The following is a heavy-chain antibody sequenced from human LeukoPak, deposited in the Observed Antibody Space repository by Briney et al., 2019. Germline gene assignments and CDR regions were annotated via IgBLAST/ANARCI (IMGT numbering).Heavy chain of an antibody. J-gene: IGHJ4*02. V-gene: IGHV3-30*04. CDR3: ARDREYSSSSLDY. D-gene: IGHD6-6*01. CDR1: GFIFSSYA. Sequence: GTSLRLSCAASGFIFSSYAMHWVRQAPGKGLEWVAIISYDGRNEYYADSVKGRSTISRDNSKNTLYLQMNSLRAEDTAVYYCARDREYSSSSLDYWGQGTLVTVSS. CDR2: ISYDGRNE.